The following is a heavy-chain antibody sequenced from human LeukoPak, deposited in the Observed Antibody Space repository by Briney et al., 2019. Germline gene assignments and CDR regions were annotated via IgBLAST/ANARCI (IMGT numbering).Heavy chain of an antibody. CDR3: ARLNPPYSYGDY. V-gene: IGHV4-59*08. CDR1: GGSISSYY. D-gene: IGHD5-18*01. Sequence: TSETLSLTCTVSGGSISSYYWSWIRQPPGKGLEWIGYIYYSGSTNYNPSLKSRVTISVDTSKNQFSLKLSSVTAADTAVYYCARLNPPYSYGDYWGQGTLVTVSS. CDR2: IYYSGST. J-gene: IGHJ4*02.